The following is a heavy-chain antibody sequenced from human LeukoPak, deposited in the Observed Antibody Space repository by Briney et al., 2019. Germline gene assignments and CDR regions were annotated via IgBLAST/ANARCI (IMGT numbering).Heavy chain of an antibody. CDR2: IYSSGTT. D-gene: IGHD2-15*01. J-gene: IGHJ3*01. V-gene: IGHV3-53*01. CDR1: GFTDSSNY. CDR3: ARGAAPDAFDA. Sequence: GGSLRLSCAASGFTDSSNYMSWVRQAPGKGLEWVSVIYSSGTTYYADSVKGRFTISRDTSKNTLYLQMSSLRTDDTAVYYCARGAAPDAFDAWGQGTMVTVSS.